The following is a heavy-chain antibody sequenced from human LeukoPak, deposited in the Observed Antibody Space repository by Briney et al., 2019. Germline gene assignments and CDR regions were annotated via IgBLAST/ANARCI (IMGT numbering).Heavy chain of an antibody. CDR1: GGSISSHY. J-gene: IGHJ6*03. CDR3: GRDAFVGYFSYYYMDV. D-gene: IGHD2-15*01. Sequence: PSETLSLTCTVSGGSISSHYWTWIRQSPVKGLEWIGDISNSGSTSYNPSLKSRVTISIDTSKNQFSLKLSSVTAADTAVYYCGRDAFVGYFSYYYMDVWGKGTTVTVSS. CDR2: ISNSGST. V-gene: IGHV4-59*11.